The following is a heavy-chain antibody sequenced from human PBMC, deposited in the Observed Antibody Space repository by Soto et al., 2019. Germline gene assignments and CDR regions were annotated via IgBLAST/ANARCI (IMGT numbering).Heavy chain of an antibody. CDR3: AKGGSSFARYFDR. V-gene: IGHV3-30*18. J-gene: IGHJ5*02. CDR2: MSWDGNNK. Sequence: QVQVVESGGGVVQPGSSLRLSCPASGFSFSSYGMHWVRQAPGKGLEWVAIMSWDGNNKYYADSVRGRFTISRDSSKNTLFLQMNSLRVEDTAMYYCAKGGSSFARYFDRCGQGTLVTVSS. CDR1: GFSFSSYG. D-gene: IGHD6-6*01.